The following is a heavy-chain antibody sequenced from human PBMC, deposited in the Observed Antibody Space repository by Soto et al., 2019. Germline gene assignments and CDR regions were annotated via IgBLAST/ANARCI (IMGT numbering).Heavy chain of an antibody. D-gene: IGHD3-9*01. J-gene: IGHJ4*02. CDR2: ISGSGGST. Sequence: QPGGSLRLSCAASGFPFSSYAMSWVRQAPGKGLEWVSAISGSGGSTYYADSVKGRFTISRDNSKNTLYLQMNSLRAEDTAVYYCAKVQWSHYDILTGSPKFDYWGQGTLVTVSS. CDR3: AKVQWSHYDILTGSPKFDY. CDR1: GFPFSSYA. V-gene: IGHV3-23*01.